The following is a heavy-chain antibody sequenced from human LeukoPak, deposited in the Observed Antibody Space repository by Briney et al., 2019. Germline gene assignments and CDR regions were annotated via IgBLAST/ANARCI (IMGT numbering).Heavy chain of an antibody. Sequence: PGGSLRLSCEASGFMFDDYGLSWVRRVPGTGLEWVSGIDWSGEKTYYSDSVKGRFTISRDNAQKSLYLQMNSLKVEDSALYYCAREVTGGLELFNWFDPRGQGTLVIVSS. CDR1: GFMFDDYG. J-gene: IGHJ5*02. CDR2: IDWSGEKT. V-gene: IGHV3-20*04. CDR3: AREVTGGLELFNWFDP. D-gene: IGHD1-7*01.